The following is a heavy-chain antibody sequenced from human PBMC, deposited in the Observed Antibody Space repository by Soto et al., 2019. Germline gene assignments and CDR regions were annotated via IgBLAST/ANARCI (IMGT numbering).Heavy chain of an antibody. J-gene: IGHJ5*02. CDR1: GGTFSSYT. Sequence: VKVSCKASGGTFSSYTISWVRQAPGQGLEWMGRIIPILGIANYAQKFQGRVTITADKSTSTAYMELSSLQASDTAIYYCATRIAHKEPSSSRPNSPWFDPWGQGTLVTVSS. CDR3: ATRIAHKEPSSSRPNSPWFDP. V-gene: IGHV1-69*02. CDR2: IIPILGIA. D-gene: IGHD1-1*01.